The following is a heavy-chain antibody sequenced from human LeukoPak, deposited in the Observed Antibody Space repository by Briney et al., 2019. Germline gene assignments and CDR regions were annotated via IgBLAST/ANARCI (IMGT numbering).Heavy chain of an antibody. J-gene: IGHJ5*02. D-gene: IGHD2-15*01. CDR3: ARVVVAAHNWFDP. CDR2: IYYSGST. V-gene: IGHV4-59*01. CDR1: GGSISSYY. Sequence: PSETLSLTCTVSGGSISSYYWSWIRQPPGKGLEWIGYIYYSGSTNYNPSLKSRVTISVETSKNQFSLKLSSVTAADTAVYYCARVVVAAHNWFDPWGQGTLVTVSS.